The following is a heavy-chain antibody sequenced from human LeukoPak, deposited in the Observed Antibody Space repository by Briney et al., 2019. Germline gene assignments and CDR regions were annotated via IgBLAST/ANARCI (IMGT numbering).Heavy chain of an antibody. Sequence: ASVKVSCKASGYTFTDYYMHWVRQAPGQGLEWMGWINPNSGGTNFAQKFQGRVAMTRDTSISTAYLELGSLRSDATAVYFCARVVTDNSAEGNYFDYWGQGTLVTVSS. J-gene: IGHJ4*02. V-gene: IGHV1-2*02. D-gene: IGHD3-22*01. CDR2: INPNSGGT. CDR3: ARVVTDNSAEGNYFDY. CDR1: GYTFTDYY.